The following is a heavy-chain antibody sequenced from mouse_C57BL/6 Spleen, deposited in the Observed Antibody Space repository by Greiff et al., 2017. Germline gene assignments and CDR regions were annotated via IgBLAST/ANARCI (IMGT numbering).Heavy chain of an antibody. CDR2: IWSGGST. V-gene: IGHV2-2*01. Sequence: VQLQQSGPGLVQPSQSLSITCTVSGFSLTSYGVHWVRQSPGKGLEWLGVIWSGGSTDYNAAFISRLSISKDNSKSQVFFKMNSLQADDTAIYHCARSYPYYFDYWGQGTTLTVSS. J-gene: IGHJ2*01. CDR1: GFSLTSYG. CDR3: ARSYPYYFDY.